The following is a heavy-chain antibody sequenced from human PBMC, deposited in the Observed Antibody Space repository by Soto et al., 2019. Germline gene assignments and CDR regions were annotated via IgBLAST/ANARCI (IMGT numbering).Heavy chain of an antibody. CDR1: GGSFSGYY. CDR3: ARGLFTTVTHYYFDY. CDR2: INHSGST. Sequence: QVQLQQWGAGLLKPSETLSLTCAVYGGSFSGYYWSWIRQSPGKGLEWIGEINHSGSTNYNPSLKSRVSNAVDTSKNQFALKLSSVTAADTAVYYCARGLFTTVTHYYFDYWGQGTLVTVSS. V-gene: IGHV4-34*01. D-gene: IGHD4-17*01. J-gene: IGHJ4*02.